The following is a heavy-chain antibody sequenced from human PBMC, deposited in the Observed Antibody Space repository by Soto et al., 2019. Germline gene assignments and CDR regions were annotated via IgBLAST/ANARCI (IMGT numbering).Heavy chain of an antibody. V-gene: IGHV1-3*01. Sequence: ASVKVSCKASGYTFTSYAMHWVRQAPGQRLEWMGWINAGNGNTKYSQKFQGRVTTTRDTSASTAYMELSSLRSEDTAVYYCARTRWRYCSGGSCYGPASYFDYWGQGTLVTVSS. D-gene: IGHD2-15*01. CDR1: GYTFTSYA. CDR2: INAGNGNT. J-gene: IGHJ4*02. CDR3: ARTRWRYCSGGSCYGPASYFDY.